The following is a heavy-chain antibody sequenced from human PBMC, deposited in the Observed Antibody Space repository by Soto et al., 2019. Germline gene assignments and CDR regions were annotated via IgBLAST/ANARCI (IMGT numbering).Heavy chain of an antibody. CDR1: GYTFTSYG. J-gene: IGHJ5*02. V-gene: IGHV1-18*01. Sequence: ASVKVSCKASGYTFTSYGISWVRQAPGQGLEWMGWISAYNGNTNYAQKLQGRVTMTTGTSTSTAYVELRSLRSDDTAVYYCARVPRGLLWFGESPSLWFDPWGQGTLVTVSS. D-gene: IGHD3-10*01. CDR3: ARVPRGLLWFGESPSLWFDP. CDR2: ISAYNGNT.